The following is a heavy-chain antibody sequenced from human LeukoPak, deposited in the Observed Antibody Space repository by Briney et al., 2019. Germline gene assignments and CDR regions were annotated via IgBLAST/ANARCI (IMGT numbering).Heavy chain of an antibody. J-gene: IGHJ4*02. CDR2: ISAYNGNT. Sequence: GAPVKVSCKASGHTFTSYGISWVRQAPGQGLEWMGWISAYNGNTNYAQKLQGRVTMTTDTSTSTAYMELRSLRSDDTAVYYCARDPDYDILTGYPFDYWGQGTLVTVSS. D-gene: IGHD3-9*01. CDR3: ARDPDYDILTGYPFDY. CDR1: GHTFTSYG. V-gene: IGHV1-18*01.